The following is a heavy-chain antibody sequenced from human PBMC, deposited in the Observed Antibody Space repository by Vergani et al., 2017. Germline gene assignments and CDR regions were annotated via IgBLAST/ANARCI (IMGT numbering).Heavy chain of an antibody. V-gene: IGHV1-69*02. CDR3: ARGITMIPETDAFDI. CDR1: RGTFSSYT. D-gene: IGHD3-22*01. J-gene: IGHJ3*02. Sequence: QVQLVQSGAEVKKPGSSVKVSCKASRGTFSSYTISWVRQAPGQGLEWMGRIIPILGIANYAQKFQGRVTITADKSTSTAYMELSSLRSEDTAVYYCARGITMIPETDAFDIWGQGTMVTVSS. CDR2: IIPILGIA.